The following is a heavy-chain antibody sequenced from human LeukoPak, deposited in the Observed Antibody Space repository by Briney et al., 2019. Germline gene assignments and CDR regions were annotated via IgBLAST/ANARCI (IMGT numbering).Heavy chain of an antibody. J-gene: IGHJ4*02. Sequence: GASLRLSCAASGFTFSSYSMSWVRQAPGKGLERVSDISDSGGSTYYADSVKGRFTISRDNSKNPLYLQMNSLRAEDTAVYYCAKELGDMATIMVFFDGWSEGTLVTVSS. CDR2: ISDSGGST. CDR1: GFTFSSYS. V-gene: IGHV3-23*01. D-gene: IGHD5-24*01. CDR3: AKELGDMATIMVFFDG.